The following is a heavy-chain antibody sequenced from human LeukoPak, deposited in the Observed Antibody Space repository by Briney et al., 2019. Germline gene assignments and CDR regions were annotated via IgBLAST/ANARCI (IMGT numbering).Heavy chain of an antibody. Sequence: SETLPLTCTVSGGSISSSSYYWGWIRQPPGKGLEWIVSIHHSGRTYYNPSLKSRVPISVDTSKNQFSLKLSSVTAADTAVYYCARDHLANLASRLFDPWGQGTLVTVSS. J-gene: IGHJ5*02. CDR2: IHHSGRT. V-gene: IGHV4-39*07. CDR1: GGSISSSSYY. CDR3: ARDHLANLASRLFDP. D-gene: IGHD3-3*01.